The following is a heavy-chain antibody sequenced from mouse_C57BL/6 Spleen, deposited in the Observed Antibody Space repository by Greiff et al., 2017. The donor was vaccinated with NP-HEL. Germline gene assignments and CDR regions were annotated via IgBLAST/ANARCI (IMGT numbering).Heavy chain of an antibody. J-gene: IGHJ3*01. CDR1: GYAFSSSW. V-gene: IGHV1-82*01. CDR2: IYPGDGDT. D-gene: IGHD2-12*01. Sequence: VQLQESGPELVKPGASVKISCKASGYAFSSSWMNWVKQRPGKGLEWIGRIYPGDGDTNYNGKFKGKATLTADKSSSTAYMQLSSLTSEDSAVYFCARSGSNDGFAYWGQGTLVTVSA. CDR3: ARSGSNDGFAY.